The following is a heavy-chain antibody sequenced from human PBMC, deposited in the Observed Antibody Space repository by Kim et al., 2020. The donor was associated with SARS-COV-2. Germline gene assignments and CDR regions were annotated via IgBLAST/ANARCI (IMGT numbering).Heavy chain of an antibody. V-gene: IGHV3-23*01. D-gene: IGHD1-26*01. CDR2: ISGSGGST. Sequence: GGSLRLSCAASGFTFSSYAMSWVRQAPGKGLEWVSAISGSGGSTYYADSVKGRFTISRDNSKNTLYLQMNSLRAEDTAVYYCAKDHGSVSYTDAFDIWGQGTMVTVAS. CDR1: GFTFSSYA. J-gene: IGHJ3*02. CDR3: AKDHGSVSYTDAFDI.